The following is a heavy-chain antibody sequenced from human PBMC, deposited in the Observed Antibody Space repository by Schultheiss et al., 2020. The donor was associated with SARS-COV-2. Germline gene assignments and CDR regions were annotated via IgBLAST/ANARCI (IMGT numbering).Heavy chain of an antibody. V-gene: IGHV4-34*01. CDR2: INHSGST. CDR3: ARGANLGWFDP. J-gene: IGHJ5*02. CDR1: GGSFSGYY. Sequence: SETLSLTCAVYGGSFSGYYWSWIRQPAGKGLEWIGEINHSGSTNYNPSLKSRVTISVDTSKNQFSLKLSSVTAADTAVYYCARGANLGWFDPWGQGTLVTVSS.